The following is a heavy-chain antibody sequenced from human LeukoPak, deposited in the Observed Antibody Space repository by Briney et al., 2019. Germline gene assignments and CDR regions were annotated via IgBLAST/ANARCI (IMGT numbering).Heavy chain of an antibody. CDR1: GYSFTSYW. CDR3: ARPRGSGPRMAYFDY. J-gene: IGHJ4*02. Sequence: GESLKISCKGSGYSFTSYWIGWVRQMPGKGLEWMGIIYPGDSDTRYSPSFQGQVTISVDKSSSTAYLQWSSLKDSDTAMYYCARPRGSGPRMAYFDYWGQGTLVTVSS. D-gene: IGHD6-19*01. CDR2: IYPGDSDT. V-gene: IGHV5-51*01.